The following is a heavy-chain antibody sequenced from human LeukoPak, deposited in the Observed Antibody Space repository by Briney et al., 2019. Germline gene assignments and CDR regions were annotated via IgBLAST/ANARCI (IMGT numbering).Heavy chain of an antibody. D-gene: IGHD3-10*01. CDR3: AKSRDYYYYYMGV. CDR2: IYYSGST. Sequence: PSETLSLTCTVSGGSISSYYWSWIRQPPGKGLEWIGYIYYSGSTNYNPSLKSRVTISVDTSKNQFSLKLSSVTAADTAVYYCAKSRDYYYYYMGVWGKGTTVTVSS. CDR1: GGSISSYY. J-gene: IGHJ6*03. V-gene: IGHV4-59*01.